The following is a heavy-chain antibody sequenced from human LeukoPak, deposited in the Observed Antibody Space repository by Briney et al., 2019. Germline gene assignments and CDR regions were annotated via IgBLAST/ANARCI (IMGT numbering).Heavy chain of an antibody. J-gene: IGHJ3*02. CDR1: GFTFSSYS. Sequence: PGGSLRLSCAVSGFTFSSYSLHWVRQAPGKGLEWVAVISFDGSIQKYADSVRGRFTISRDNSKNTLYLQMNSLRAEDTAVYYCARSSGQERAFDIWGQGTMVTVSS. V-gene: IGHV3-30-3*01. CDR2: ISFDGSIQ. CDR3: ARSSGQERAFDI. D-gene: IGHD3-3*01.